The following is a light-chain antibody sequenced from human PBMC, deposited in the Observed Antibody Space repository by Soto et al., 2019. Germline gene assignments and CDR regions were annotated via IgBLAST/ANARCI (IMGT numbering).Light chain of an antibody. J-gene: IGKJ5*01. CDR3: LQDYNYPIT. CDR2: GAS. CDR1: QAIRND. Sequence: AIQMTQFPSSLSASVGERVTITCRASQAIRNDLGWYQQKPGKAPKLLIYGASNLQSGAPSRFSGSASGTDFTLTISSLQPEDFATYYCLQDYNYPITFGQGTRLEIK. V-gene: IGKV1-6*01.